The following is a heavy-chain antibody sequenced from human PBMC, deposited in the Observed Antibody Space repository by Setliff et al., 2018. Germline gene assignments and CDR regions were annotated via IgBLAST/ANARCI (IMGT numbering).Heavy chain of an antibody. CDR3: ARQPSSGAYYNPRPYYFDS. J-gene: IGHJ4*02. V-gene: IGHV4-59*01. CDR1: SGSINSYY. Sequence: PSETLSLTCTVSSGSINSYYWSWVRQSPGKGLEWIGFVHFGGDTNYNPSLKSRVTMSADTSSNQFSLNLRSVTAADTAVYFCARQPSSGAYYNPRPYYFDSWGQGTLVTVSS. CDR2: VHFGGDT. D-gene: IGHD3-10*01.